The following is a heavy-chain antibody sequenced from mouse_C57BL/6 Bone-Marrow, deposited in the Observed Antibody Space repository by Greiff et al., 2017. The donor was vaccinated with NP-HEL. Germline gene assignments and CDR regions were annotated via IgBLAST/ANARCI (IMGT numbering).Heavy chain of an antibody. CDR1: GYTFTSYW. V-gene: IGHV1-61*01. D-gene: IGHD1-1*01. CDR2: IYPSDSET. CDR3: ASRGNYYGSSGPY. J-gene: IGHJ3*01. Sequence: QVQLKQPGAELVRPGSSVKLSCKASGYTFTSYWMDWVKQRPGQGLEWIGNIYPSDSETHYNQKFKDKATLTVDKSSSTAYMQLSSLTSEDSAVYYCASRGNYYGSSGPYWGQGTLVTVSA.